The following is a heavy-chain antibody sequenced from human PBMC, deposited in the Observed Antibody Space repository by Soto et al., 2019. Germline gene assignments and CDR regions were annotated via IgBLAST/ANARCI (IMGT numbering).Heavy chain of an antibody. CDR2: ISAYNGNL. CDR1: GYIFTNYG. V-gene: IGHV1-18*01. Sequence: QVQLVQSGAEVKKPGASVKISCKASGYIFTNYGISWVRQAPGQGLEWMGWISAYNGNLNYAQKVQGRVTMTTDTSTSTAYMELRSLRSDDTAVYYCARIKGYCRGGSCTDAFDIWGQGTIVTVSS. J-gene: IGHJ3*02. D-gene: IGHD2-15*01. CDR3: ARIKGYCRGGSCTDAFDI.